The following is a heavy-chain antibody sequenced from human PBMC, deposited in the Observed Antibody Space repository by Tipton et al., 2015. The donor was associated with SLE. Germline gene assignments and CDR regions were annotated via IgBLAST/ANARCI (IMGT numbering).Heavy chain of an antibody. Sequence: SLRLSCAASGFTFSSYWMHWVRQAPGRGLVWVSRINSDGSSTSYADSVKGRFTISRDNAKNTLYLQMNSLRAEDTAVYYCARGLRGSSPFDYWGQGTLVTVSS. J-gene: IGHJ4*02. CDR1: GFTFSSYW. D-gene: IGHD6-13*01. V-gene: IGHV3-74*01. CDR2: INSDGSST. CDR3: ARGLRGSSPFDY.